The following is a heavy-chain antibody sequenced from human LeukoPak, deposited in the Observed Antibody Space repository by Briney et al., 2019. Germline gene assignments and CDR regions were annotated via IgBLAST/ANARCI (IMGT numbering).Heavy chain of an antibody. CDR3: ARGGGGWLPFDY. CDR1: GGSISGAYY. Sequence: PSETLSLTCSVSGGSISGAYYWSWIRQHPGKGLEYFGYIYYSGTTYYNPSLQSRVTISVDTSKNQFSLKLNSVTAADTAVYYCARGGGGWLPFDYWGQGTLVTVSS. CDR2: IYYSGTT. J-gene: IGHJ4*02. V-gene: IGHV4-31*03. D-gene: IGHD5-24*01.